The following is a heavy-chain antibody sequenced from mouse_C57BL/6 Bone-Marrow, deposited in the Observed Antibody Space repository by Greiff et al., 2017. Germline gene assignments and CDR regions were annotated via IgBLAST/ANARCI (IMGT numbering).Heavy chain of an antibody. J-gene: IGHJ3*01. CDR1: GFNIKDDY. Sequence: VQLKQSGAELVRPGASVKLSCTASGFNIKDDYMHWVKQRPEQGLEWIGWIDPENGDTEYASKFQGKATITADTSSNTAYLQLSSLTSEDTAVYYCTTLAWFAYWGQGTLVTVSA. V-gene: IGHV14-4*01. CDR3: TTLAWFAY. CDR2: IDPENGDT.